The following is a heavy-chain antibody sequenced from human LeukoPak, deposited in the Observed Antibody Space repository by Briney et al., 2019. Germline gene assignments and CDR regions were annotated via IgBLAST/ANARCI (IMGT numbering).Heavy chain of an antibody. Sequence: ASVKVSCKASGGTFSSYAISWVRQAPGQGLEWMGRIIPIFGTANYAQKFHGRVTITTDESTSTAYMEPSSLRSEDTAVYYCARADSSGSHFDYWGQGTLVTVSS. CDR2: IIPIFGTA. CDR3: ARADSSGSHFDY. D-gene: IGHD3-22*01. CDR1: GGTFSSYA. V-gene: IGHV1-69*05. J-gene: IGHJ4*02.